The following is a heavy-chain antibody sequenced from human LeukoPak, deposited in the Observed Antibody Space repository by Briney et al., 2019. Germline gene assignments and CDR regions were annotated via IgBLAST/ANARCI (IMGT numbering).Heavy chain of an antibody. Sequence: GGSLRLSCAASGFTLSTYAMTWVRQTPGKGLEWVSSIDNSGRNTFYADSVKGRFTISRDNSKNMMYLQLDSLRAADTAIYYCATLIPSATGYWGQGTLVTVSS. CDR2: IDNSGRNT. J-gene: IGHJ4*02. CDR1: GFTLSTYA. D-gene: IGHD3-16*01. CDR3: ATLIPSATGY. V-gene: IGHV3-23*05.